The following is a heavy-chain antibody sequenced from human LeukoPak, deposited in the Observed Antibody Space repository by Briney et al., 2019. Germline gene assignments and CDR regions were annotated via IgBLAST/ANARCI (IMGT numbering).Heavy chain of an antibody. Sequence: SETLSLTCTVSGGSISSYYWSWIRQPAGKGLEWIGRIYTSGSNNYNPSLKSRVTMSVDTAKNQFCLTLSSVTAADTDVYYCASDGDGNFDYWGQGTLVTVSS. V-gene: IGHV4-4*07. CDR1: GGSISSYY. J-gene: IGHJ4*02. CDR3: ASDGDGNFDY. CDR2: IYTSGSN. D-gene: IGHD5-24*01.